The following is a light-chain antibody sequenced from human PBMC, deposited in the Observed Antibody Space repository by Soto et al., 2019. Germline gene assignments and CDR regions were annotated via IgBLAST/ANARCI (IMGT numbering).Light chain of an antibody. CDR2: EVS. CDR3: CSYAGSSTYV. V-gene: IGLV2-23*02. Sequence: QSALTQPASVSGSPGQSITISCTGTSSDVGAYTLVSWYQQYPGKAPRLIIYEVSKRPSGIPNRFSASKSDNTASLTISGLRAEDEALYHCCSYAGSSTYVFGTGTKVTVL. CDR1: SSDVGAYTL. J-gene: IGLJ1*01.